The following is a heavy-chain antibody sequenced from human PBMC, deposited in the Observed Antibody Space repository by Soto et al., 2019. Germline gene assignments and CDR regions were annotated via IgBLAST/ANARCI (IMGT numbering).Heavy chain of an antibody. Sequence: QVHLVQSGTEVKKPGASVTVSCRASGYTFTSYSLHWVRQAPGKGLEWMGLINPRGGRTTYAQKLQGRIAITRDTSTSSVYMEVNSLRPDDTAVYDCSRETTVADPYYFFYGLDVWGQGPRVNVSS. CDR3: SRETTVADPYYFFYGLDV. D-gene: IGHD4-17*01. J-gene: IGHJ6*02. CDR2: INPRGGRT. CDR1: GYTFTSYS. V-gene: IGHV1-46*04.